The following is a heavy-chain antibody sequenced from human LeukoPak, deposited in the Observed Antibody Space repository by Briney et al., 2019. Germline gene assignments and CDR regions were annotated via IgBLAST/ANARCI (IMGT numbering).Heavy chain of an antibody. Sequence: GGSLRLSCAASGFTFSSFSMNWVRQAPGKGLEWVSYIRTSGTNTDYTGSVKGRFTISRDNAKNSLYLQMNSLRAEDTAVYYCSRITMIVVVIKGLDYWGQGTLVTVSS. V-gene: IGHV3-48*04. CDR1: GFTFSSFS. J-gene: IGHJ4*02. CDR3: SRITMIVVVIKGLDY. CDR2: IRTSGTNT. D-gene: IGHD3-22*01.